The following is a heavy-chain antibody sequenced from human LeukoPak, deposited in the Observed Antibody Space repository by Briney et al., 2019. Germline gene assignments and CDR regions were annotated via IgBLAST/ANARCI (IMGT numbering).Heavy chain of an antibody. CDR1: GFTFSSYA. Sequence: GGSLRLSCAASGFTFSSYAMSWVRQPPGKGLEWISAISGSGGSTYYADPVRGRSTFSKDTSKNTLYLQMNSIRAENTAVYYGAKEPPPKFQLVTYFDYWGQGTPGTVSP. V-gene: IGHV3-23*01. J-gene: IGHJ4*02. CDR2: ISGSGGST. CDR3: AKEPPPKFQLVTYFDY. D-gene: IGHD2-2*01.